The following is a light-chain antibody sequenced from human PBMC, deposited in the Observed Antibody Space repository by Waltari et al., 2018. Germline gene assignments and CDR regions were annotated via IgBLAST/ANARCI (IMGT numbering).Light chain of an antibody. CDR1: QNIDEC. J-gene: IGKJ1*01. CDR2: EAY. Sequence: ETTLTQSPAFMSATPGDKFIISCKASQNIDECMNWYQQRPGESAILLIQEAYTIVPGVPSRFSGSGYGTDFTLTINNIESEDAAYYFCLQHDNFPLTFGQGTKVEI. CDR3: LQHDNFPLT. V-gene: IGKV5-2*01.